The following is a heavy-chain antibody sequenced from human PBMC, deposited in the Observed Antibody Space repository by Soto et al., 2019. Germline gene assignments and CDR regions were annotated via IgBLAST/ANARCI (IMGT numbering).Heavy chain of an antibody. D-gene: IGHD6-6*01. CDR1: GFTFSSYW. V-gene: IGHV3-7*01. CDR3: ARDEVARGIAARHYYYYGMDV. Sequence: GGSLRLSCAASGFTFSSYWMSWVRQAPGKGLEWVANIKQDGSEKYYVDSVKGRFTISRDNAKNSLYLQMNSLRVEDTAVYYCARDEVARGIAARHYYYYGMDVWGQGTTVTVSS. CDR2: IKQDGSEK. J-gene: IGHJ6*02.